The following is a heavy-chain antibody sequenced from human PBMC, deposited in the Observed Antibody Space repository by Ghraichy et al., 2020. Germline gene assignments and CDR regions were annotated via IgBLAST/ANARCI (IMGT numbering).Heavy chain of an antibody. CDR2: IYYSGTT. CDR3: ARLDIPYRNYMYYFNGLDF. CDR1: GDSITSSNYF. V-gene: IGHV4-39*01. J-gene: IGHJ6*02. Sequence: SETLSLTCTVSGDSITSSNYFWGWIRQPPGKGLEWIGTIYYSGTTYDNPSLNSRVTMSVDTSENQFSLRLSSVTAADTAVYYCARLDIPYRNYMYYFNGLDFWGQGTTVTVSS. D-gene: IGHD4-11*01.